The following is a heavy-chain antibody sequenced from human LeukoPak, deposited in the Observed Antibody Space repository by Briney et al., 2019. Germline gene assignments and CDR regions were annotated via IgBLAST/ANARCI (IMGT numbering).Heavy chain of an antibody. V-gene: IGHV4-59*12. J-gene: IGHJ4*02. CDR2: IYYSGST. D-gene: IGHD3-22*01. Sequence: SETLSLTCTVSGGSISSYYWSWIRQPPGKGLEWIGYIYYSGSTNYNPSLKSRVTISVDTSKNQFSLKLSSVTAADTAVYYCARRERALQYYYDSSGYYIHWGQGTLVTVSS. CDR1: GGSISSYY. CDR3: ARRERALQYYYDSSGYYIH.